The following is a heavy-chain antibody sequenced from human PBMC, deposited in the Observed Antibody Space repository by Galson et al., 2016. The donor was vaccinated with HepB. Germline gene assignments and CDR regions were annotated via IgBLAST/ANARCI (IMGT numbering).Heavy chain of an antibody. CDR1: GDSISSSDYH. CDR2: IYNSGST. V-gene: IGHV4-39*01. Sequence: SETLSLTCTVSGDSISSSDYHWGWIRQSPGKGLEWIGTIYNSGSTYYNPSLKSRTIISVDTSKNQFSLNLRSVTAADTAAYYCARHLRDYDTLTGYLGGNYFDYWGQGILVTVSS. CDR3: ARHLRDYDTLTGYLGGNYFDY. J-gene: IGHJ4*02. D-gene: IGHD3-9*01.